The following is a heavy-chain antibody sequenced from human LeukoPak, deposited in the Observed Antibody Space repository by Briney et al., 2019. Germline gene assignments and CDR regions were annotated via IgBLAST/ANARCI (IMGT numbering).Heavy chain of an antibody. V-gene: IGHV3-48*01. CDR2: ISSSSSTI. D-gene: IGHD6-13*01. CDR3: ARDSVYSSSWYYFDY. Sequence: GGSLRLSCAASGFTFSSYSMNWVRQAPGKGLEWVSYISSSSSTIYYADSVKGRFTISRDNSKNTLYLQMNSLRAEDTAVYYCARDSVYSSSWYYFDYWGQGTLVTVSS. CDR1: GFTFSSYS. J-gene: IGHJ4*02.